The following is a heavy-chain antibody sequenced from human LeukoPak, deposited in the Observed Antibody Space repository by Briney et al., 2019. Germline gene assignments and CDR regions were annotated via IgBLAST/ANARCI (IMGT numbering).Heavy chain of an antibody. CDR3: ARARYHTEMTYFRTVYYFDY. J-gene: IGHJ4*02. Sequence: SETLSLTCVVSGGSISSGGYSWSWIRQPPGKGLEWIGYIHYSGSTNYNPSLKSRVTISVDTSKNQFSLKLSSVTAADTAVYYCARARYHTEMTYFRTVYYFDYWGQGTLVTVSS. CDR2: IHYSGST. V-gene: IGHV4-61*08. D-gene: IGHD2-8*01. CDR1: GGSISSGGYS.